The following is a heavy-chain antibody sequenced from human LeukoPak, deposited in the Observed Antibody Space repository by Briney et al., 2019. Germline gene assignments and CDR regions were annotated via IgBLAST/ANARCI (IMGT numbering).Heavy chain of an antibody. CDR1: GFTFVHYA. V-gene: IGHV3-23*01. Sequence: GGSLRLSCAASGFTFVHYAMNWVRQAPGQGLEWVSAVTGTGDGTYYADSVKGRFTISRDNSKNTLYLQMNSLRVEDTAVYYCARGNDMITFGGRVGGQGTLVTVSA. CDR2: VTGTGDGT. J-gene: IGHJ4*02. CDR3: ARGNDMITFGGRV. D-gene: IGHD3-16*01.